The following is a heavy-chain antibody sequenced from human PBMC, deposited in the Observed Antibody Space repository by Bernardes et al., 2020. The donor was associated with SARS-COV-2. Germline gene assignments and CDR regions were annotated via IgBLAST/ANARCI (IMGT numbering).Heavy chain of an antibody. J-gene: IGHJ3*02. CDR1: GFTFSNYA. CDR2: IIGNRGSDI. Sequence: GGSLRLSCAASGFTFSNYAMNWVRQAPGKGLEWVSSIIGNRGSDIYYADSVKGRFTISRDNAKNSLYLQMNSLRAEDTAVYYCARCVDYYDSGSNDAFDIWGQGTMVTVSS. CDR3: ARCVDYYDSGSNDAFDI. D-gene: IGHD3-10*01. V-gene: IGHV3-21*04.